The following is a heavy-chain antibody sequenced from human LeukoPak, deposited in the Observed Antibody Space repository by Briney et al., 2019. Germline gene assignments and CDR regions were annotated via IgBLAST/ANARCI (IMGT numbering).Heavy chain of an antibody. Sequence: EGSLRLSCTASGFTFSSYAMHWVRQAPGKGLEWVAFIRYDGSNKYYADSVKGRFTISRDNSKNTLYLQMNSLRAEDTALFYCAKDQGVLFGYFDNWGQGTLVTVSS. CDR3: AKDQGVLFGYFDN. CDR2: IRYDGSNK. CDR1: GFTFSSYA. J-gene: IGHJ4*02. D-gene: IGHD3-3*01. V-gene: IGHV3-30*02.